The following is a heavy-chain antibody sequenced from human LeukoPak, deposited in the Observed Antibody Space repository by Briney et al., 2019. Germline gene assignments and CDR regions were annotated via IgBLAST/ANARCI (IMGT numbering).Heavy chain of an antibody. CDR1: GGTFSSYA. Sequence: ASVKVSCKDSGGTFSSYAISWVRQAPGQGLEWMGRIIPIFGTANYAQKFQGRVTITTDESTSTAYMELSSLRSEDTAVYYCAREGYSSSWYIGKRYPMSDCWGQGTLVTVSS. D-gene: IGHD6-13*01. CDR3: AREGYSSSWYIGKRYPMSDC. J-gene: IGHJ4*02. CDR2: IIPIFGTA. V-gene: IGHV1-69*05.